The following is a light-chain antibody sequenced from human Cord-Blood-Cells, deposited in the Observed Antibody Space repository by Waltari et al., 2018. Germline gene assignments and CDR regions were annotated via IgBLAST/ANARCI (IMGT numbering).Light chain of an antibody. Sequence: DIQMTQSPSTLSASVGDRVTITCRASQRISSWLAWYQQKPGKAPKLLIYKASSLESGVPSRFSRSGSGTEFTLTISSLQPDDFATYYCQQYNSYSMYTFGQGTKLEIK. J-gene: IGKJ2*01. CDR3: QQYNSYSMYT. CDR2: KAS. CDR1: QRISSW. V-gene: IGKV1-5*03.